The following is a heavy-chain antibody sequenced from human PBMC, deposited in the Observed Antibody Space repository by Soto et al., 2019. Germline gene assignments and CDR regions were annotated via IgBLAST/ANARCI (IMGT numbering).Heavy chain of an antibody. CDR1: GFTFSGYT. CDR2: ISSGGTTT. Sequence: EVQLLESGGGLVQPGGSLRLSCSASGFTFSGYTMNWVRLPPGKGLEWVSGISSGGTTTYYADSVTGRFSISRDNSKNTLYLQMNSLKVEDTAIYYCANNRQPDGIWSFDYWGQGTLITVSS. J-gene: IGHJ4*02. CDR3: ANNRQPDGIWSFDY. V-gene: IGHV3-23*01. D-gene: IGHD3-3*01.